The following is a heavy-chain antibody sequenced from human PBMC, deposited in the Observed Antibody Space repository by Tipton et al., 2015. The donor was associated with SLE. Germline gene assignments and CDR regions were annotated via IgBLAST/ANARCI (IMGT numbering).Heavy chain of an antibody. J-gene: IGHJ5*02. CDR3: ARHDTNYGRNWFDP. D-gene: IGHD2-8*01. CDR1: GFIFRSAW. CDR2: INHSGST. V-gene: IGHV4-4*02. Sequence: QLVQSGGGLVKPGGSLRVSCTASGFIFRSAWMSWFRQAPGKGLEWIGEINHSGSTNYNPSLKSRVTISVDTSKNQFSLKLSSVTAADTAVYYCARHDTNYGRNWFDPWGQGTLVTVSS.